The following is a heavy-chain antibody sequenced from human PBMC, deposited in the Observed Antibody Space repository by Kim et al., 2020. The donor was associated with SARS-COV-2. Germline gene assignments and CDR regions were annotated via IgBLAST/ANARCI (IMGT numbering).Heavy chain of an antibody. V-gene: IGHV4-59*08. J-gene: IGHJ6*01. CDR3: ARRRYYGSGSYLYYGMDV. CDR2: IYYSGST. CDR1: GGSISSYY. D-gene: IGHD3-10*01. Sequence: SETLSLTCTVSGGSISSYYWSWIRQPPGKGLEWIGYIYYSGSTNYNPSLKSRVTISVDTSKNQFSLKLSSVTAADTAVYYCARRRYYGSGSYLYYGMDV.